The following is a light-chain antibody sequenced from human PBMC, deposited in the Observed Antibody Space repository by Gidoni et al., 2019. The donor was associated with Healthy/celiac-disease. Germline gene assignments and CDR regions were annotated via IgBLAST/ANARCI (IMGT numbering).Light chain of an antibody. V-gene: IGKV1-33*01. CDR3: QQYDNPPVT. CDR1: QDISNY. J-gene: IGKJ3*01. Sequence: DIQRTQYPSSLSASVGDRVTITCQASQDISNYLNWYQQKPGKAPKLLIYDASNLETGVPSRFSGSGSGTDFTFTISSLQPEDIATYYCQQYDNPPVTFGPGTKVDIK. CDR2: DAS.